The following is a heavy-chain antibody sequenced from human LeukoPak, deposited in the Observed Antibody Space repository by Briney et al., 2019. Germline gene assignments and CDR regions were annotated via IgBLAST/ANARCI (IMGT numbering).Heavy chain of an antibody. V-gene: IGHV1-18*01. CDR3: ARDVVDTAMVSPLFYYYYYGMDV. CDR2: ISAYNGNT. CDR1: GYTFTSYG. J-gene: IGHJ6*02. Sequence: ASVKASCKASGYTFTSYGISWVRQAPGQGLEWMGWISAYNGNTNYAQKLQGRVTMATDTSTSTAYMELRSLRSDDTAVYYCARDVVDTAMVSPLFYYYYYGMDVWGQGTTVTVSS. D-gene: IGHD5-18*01.